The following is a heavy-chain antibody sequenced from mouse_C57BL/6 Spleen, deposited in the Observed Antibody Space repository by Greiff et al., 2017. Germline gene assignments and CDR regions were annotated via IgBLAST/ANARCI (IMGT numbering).Heavy chain of an antibody. V-gene: IGHV1-26*01. J-gene: IGHJ2*01. CDR3: ARKEGYYYGSFDY. Sequence: EVQLQQSGPELVKPGASVKISCKASGYTFTDYYMNWVKQSHGKSLEWIGEINPNNGGTSYNQKFKGKATLTVDKSSSTAYMELRSPTSADSAVXYCARKEGYYYGSFDYWGQGTTLTVSS. D-gene: IGHD1-1*01. CDR1: GYTFTDYY. CDR2: INPNNGGT.